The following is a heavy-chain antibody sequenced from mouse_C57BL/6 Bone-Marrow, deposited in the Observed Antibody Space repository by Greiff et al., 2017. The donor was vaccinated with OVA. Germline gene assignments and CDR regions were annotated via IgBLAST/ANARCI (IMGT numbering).Heavy chain of an antibody. CDR1: GYTFTSYW. J-gene: IGHJ2*01. D-gene: IGHD3-2*02. CDR3: ARDGSGYDYFHY. Sequence: QVQLQQPGAELVKPGASVKLSCKASGYTFTSYWMQWVKQRPGQGLEWIGEIDPSDSYTNYNQKFKGKATLTVDTASSTAYMQLSSLTSKDSAVYYCARDGSGYDYFHYWGQGTTLTVSS. V-gene: IGHV1-50*01. CDR2: IDPSDSYT.